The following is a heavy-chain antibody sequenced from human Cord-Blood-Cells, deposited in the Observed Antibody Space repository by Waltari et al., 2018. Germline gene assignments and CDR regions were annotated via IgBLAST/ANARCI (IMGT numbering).Heavy chain of an antibody. V-gene: IGHV1-69*01. J-gene: IGHJ4*02. Sequence: QVQLVQSGAEVKKPGSSVKVSCKASGGTFSSYAISWVRQAPGQGLEWMGGIIPNFDTANYAQKFQGRVTITADESTSTAYMELSSLRSEDTAVYYCAREMDYYYGSGRGVFDYWGQGTLVTVSS. CDR1: GGTFSSYA. CDR2: IIPNFDTA. CDR3: AREMDYYYGSGRGVFDY. D-gene: IGHD3-10*01.